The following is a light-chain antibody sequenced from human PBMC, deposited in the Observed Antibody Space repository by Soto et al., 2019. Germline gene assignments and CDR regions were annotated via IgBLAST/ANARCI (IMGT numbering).Light chain of an antibody. V-gene: IGKV3-20*01. CDR2: GAS. CDR3: QQYGSSPSLT. CDR1: QSVSSSY. J-gene: IGKJ4*01. Sequence: EIVLTQSPGTLSLSPGERATLSCRASQSVSSSYLAWYQQKPGQAPRLLIYGASSRATGIPDRFSGSVSGTDFTLTSRRLEPEDFAVYYCQQYGSSPSLTVGGRTKLQIK.